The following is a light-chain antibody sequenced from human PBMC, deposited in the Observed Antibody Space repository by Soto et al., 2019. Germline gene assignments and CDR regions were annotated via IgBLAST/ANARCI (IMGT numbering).Light chain of an antibody. CDR3: QQRYNWPPLT. CDR2: DAF. CDR1: QSVTNY. J-gene: IGKJ4*01. V-gene: IGKV3-11*01. Sequence: DIVLTQSPATLSLSPGERATLSCRASQSVTNYLSWYQQKPGQAPRLLIYDAFNRATGIPPKISGSGSGTDFTLTISSLEPEDVAVYYCQQRYNWPPLTFGGGTKVEIK.